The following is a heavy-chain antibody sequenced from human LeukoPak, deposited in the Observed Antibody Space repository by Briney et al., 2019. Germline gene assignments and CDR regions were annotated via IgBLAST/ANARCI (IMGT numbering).Heavy chain of an antibody. Sequence: SGPTLVKPTQTLTLTCNFSGFSLTTSGVGVGWIRQPPGKALEWLALIYWTDDKRYSPSLKSRLTITKDTSKNQVVLTMTNMDPVDTATYYCAHSITFGGVLVRRFDYWGQGTLVTVSS. V-gene: IGHV2-5*01. J-gene: IGHJ4*02. D-gene: IGHD3-16*02. CDR1: GFSLTTSGVG. CDR2: IYWTDDK. CDR3: AHSITFGGVLVRRFDY.